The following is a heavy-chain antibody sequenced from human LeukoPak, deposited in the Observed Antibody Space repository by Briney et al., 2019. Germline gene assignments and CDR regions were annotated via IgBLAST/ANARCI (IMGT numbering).Heavy chain of an antibody. J-gene: IGHJ4*02. V-gene: IGHV3-7*01. CDR1: GFTFSTYW. D-gene: IGHD1-26*01. CDR2: IKQYGSEK. CDR3: ARGGSRLVGAFDY. Sequence: PGGSLRLSCAVSGFTFSTYWMTWVRQAPGKGLEWVANIKQYGSEKYYVDSVKGRFTISRDNAKNSLYLQMNSLRVEDTAVYYCARGGSRLVGAFDYWGQGTLVTVSS.